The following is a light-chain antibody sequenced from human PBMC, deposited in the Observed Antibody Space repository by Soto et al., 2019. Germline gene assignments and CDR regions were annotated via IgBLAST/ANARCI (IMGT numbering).Light chain of an antibody. V-gene: IGLV2-14*01. CDR3: SSYTPTTWV. J-gene: IGLJ3*02. CDR2: EVF. Sequence: QSVLTQPXXVSXXXXXSXXXXXXXXSSDVXXXXXVSWXQQHXGKAXXLIIYEVFNRPSGVXNRFSVSKSGNTASLTISGXQAEDEADYYCSSYTPTTWVFGGGTKLTVL. CDR1: SSDVXXXXX.